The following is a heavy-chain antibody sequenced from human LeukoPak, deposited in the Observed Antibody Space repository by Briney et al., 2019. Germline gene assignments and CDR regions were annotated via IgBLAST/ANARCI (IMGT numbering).Heavy chain of an antibody. CDR1: GYTFTSDS. J-gene: IGHJ4*02. V-gene: IGHV1-18*01. Sequence: ASVKVSCKASGYTFTSDSITWVRQAPGQGLEWMGWVSAYNGNTNYAQNLQGRVTMTTDTSTNTAYMELRSLRSDDTAVYYCARATVTLDYWGQGTLVTVSS. CDR2: VSAYNGNT. CDR3: ARATVTLDY. D-gene: IGHD4-17*01.